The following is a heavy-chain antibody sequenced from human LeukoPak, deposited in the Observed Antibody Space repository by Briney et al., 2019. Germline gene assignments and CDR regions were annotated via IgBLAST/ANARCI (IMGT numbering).Heavy chain of an antibody. Sequence: ASVKVSCKASGYTFTGYYMHWVRQAPGQGLEWMGWINPNSGGTNYAQKFQGRVTMTRDTSNSTAYMELSRLRSDDTAVYYCARDYYDSSGWFDPWGQGTLVTVSS. CDR1: GYTFTGYY. V-gene: IGHV1-2*02. CDR3: ARDYYDSSGWFDP. CDR2: INPNSGGT. J-gene: IGHJ5*02. D-gene: IGHD3-22*01.